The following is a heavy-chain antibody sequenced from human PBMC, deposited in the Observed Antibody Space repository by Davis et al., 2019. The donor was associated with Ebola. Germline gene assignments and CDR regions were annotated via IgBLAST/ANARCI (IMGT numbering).Heavy chain of an antibody. CDR2: IIPIFGTA. Sequence: SVKVSCQASVGTFSSYAISWVRQAPGQGLEWMGGIIPIFGTANYAQKFQGRVTITADESTSTAYMELSSLRSEDTAVYYCARVERGVTHYWGQGTLVTVSS. J-gene: IGHJ4*02. CDR1: VGTFSSYA. CDR3: ARVERGVTHY. D-gene: IGHD2-21*02. V-gene: IGHV1-69*13.